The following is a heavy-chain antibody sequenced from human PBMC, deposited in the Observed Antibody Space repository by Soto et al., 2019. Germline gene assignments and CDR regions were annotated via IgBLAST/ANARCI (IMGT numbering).Heavy chain of an antibody. Sequence: SETLSLTCTVSGGSISRSSYYWVWIRQPPGKGLEWIGSIYYSGSTYYNPSLKSRVTISVDTSKNQFSLKLSSVTAADTAVYYCARSLLGSSSWYDGMEVWGQGTTV. CDR2: IYYSGST. V-gene: IGHV4-39*01. J-gene: IGHJ6*02. CDR1: GGSISRSSYY. CDR3: ARSLLGSSSWYDGMEV. D-gene: IGHD6-13*01.